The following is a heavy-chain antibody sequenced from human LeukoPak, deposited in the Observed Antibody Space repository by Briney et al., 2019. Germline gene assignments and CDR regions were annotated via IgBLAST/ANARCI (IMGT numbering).Heavy chain of an antibody. CDR1: GYTFSSYG. V-gene: IGHV1-18*01. Sequence: GASVKVSCKASGYTFSSYGISWVRQAPGQGLEWMGWISAYNGNTNYAQKLQGRVTMTTDTSTSTAYMELRSLRSDDTAVYYCARDPSPNYFWGNWFDPWGQGTLVTVSS. CDR3: ARDPSPNYFWGNWFDP. J-gene: IGHJ5*02. CDR2: ISAYNGNT. D-gene: IGHD3-16*01.